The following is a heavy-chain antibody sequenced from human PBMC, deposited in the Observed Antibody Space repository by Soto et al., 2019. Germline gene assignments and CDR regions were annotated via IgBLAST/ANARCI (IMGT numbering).Heavy chain of an antibody. D-gene: IGHD6-6*01. Sequence: PSETLSLTCTVSGGSITSSSYYWGWIRQPPGKGLEWIRSIYYSGRAYYSPSLKSRVTISVDTSKNQFSLRLNSVTAADTAVYYCASSSIEPRVFMYPFDSWGQGTLVTVSS. J-gene: IGHJ4*02. CDR2: IYYSGRA. V-gene: IGHV4-39*01. CDR1: GGSITSSSYY. CDR3: ASSSIEPRVFMYPFDS.